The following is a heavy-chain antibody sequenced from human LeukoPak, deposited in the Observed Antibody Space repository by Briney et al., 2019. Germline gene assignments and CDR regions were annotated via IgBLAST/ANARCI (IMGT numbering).Heavy chain of an antibody. CDR3: ATHPQPAGYHWFDP. J-gene: IGHJ5*02. Sequence: PGGSLRLSCAASGFIFNTNWISWVRQAPGKGLEWVANINPDASVTHYVDSVKGRFTISRDNGKNSVYLQMNSLRAEDSAVYFCATHPQPAGYHWFDPRGQGTLVTVAS. CDR1: GFIFNTNW. V-gene: IGHV3-7*01. CDR2: INPDASVT. D-gene: IGHD2-2*01.